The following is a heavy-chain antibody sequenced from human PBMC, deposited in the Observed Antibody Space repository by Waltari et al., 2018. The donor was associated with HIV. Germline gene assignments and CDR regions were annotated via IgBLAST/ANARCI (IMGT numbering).Heavy chain of an antibody. D-gene: IGHD4-4*01. CDR3: AKDSTVVTDYTAFFDC. J-gene: IGHJ4*02. Sequence: EVQLVESGGGLVQPGRSLRLSCAASGFTFDDYAMHWVRQTPGKGLEWVSGISWNSGTIVYADSVKGRFTISRDNAKNSLYLQMNSLKAEDTALYYCAKDSTVVTDYTAFFDCWGQGTLVTVSS. CDR2: ISWNSGTI. V-gene: IGHV3-9*01. CDR1: GFTFDDYA.